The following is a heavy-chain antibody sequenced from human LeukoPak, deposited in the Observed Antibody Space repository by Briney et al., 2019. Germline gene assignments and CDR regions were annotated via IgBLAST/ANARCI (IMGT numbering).Heavy chain of an antibody. J-gene: IGHJ4*02. CDR1: GYTFTSYG. D-gene: IGHD6-19*01. Sequence: ASVKGSCKASGYTFTSYGISWVRQAPGQGLEWMGWISTYNGNTNYAQRFQGRVTMTTDTFTGTAYMELGSLRSDDTAVYYCARDCTPKSTVAGGYWGQGTLVTVSS. CDR3: ARDCTPKSTVAGGY. V-gene: IGHV1-18*01. CDR2: ISTYNGNT.